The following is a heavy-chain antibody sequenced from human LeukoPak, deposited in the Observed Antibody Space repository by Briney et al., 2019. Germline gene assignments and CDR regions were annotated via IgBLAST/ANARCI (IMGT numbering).Heavy chain of an antibody. CDR3: AGRLWRRDGYNLSAFDI. CDR2: IYYSGST. J-gene: IGHJ3*02. V-gene: IGHV4-59*01. CDR1: GGSISSYY. Sequence: PSEALSLTCTVSGGSISSYYWNWIRQPPGKGLEWIGYIYYSGSTNYNPSLKSRVTISVDTSKNQFSLKLSSVTAADTAVYYCAGRLWRRDGYNLSAFDIWGQGTMVTVSS. D-gene: IGHD5-24*01.